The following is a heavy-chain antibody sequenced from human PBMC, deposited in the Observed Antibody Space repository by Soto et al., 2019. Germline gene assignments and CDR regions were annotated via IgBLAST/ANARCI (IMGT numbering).Heavy chain of an antibody. V-gene: IGHV3-33*01. CDR2: IWFDGSQK. CDR3: ARRSFLGGGGCDT. J-gene: IGHJ5*02. D-gene: IGHD3-16*01. CDR1: GFAFSRHA. Sequence: QVHLGESGGGVVQPGRSLRLACTPSGFAFSRHAMHWVRQAPGKGLEWVAVIWFDGSQKHYADSVKDRFTISRDNSKEKLVLQMNNMRAEDTAVYFCARRSFLGGGGCDTGGQGTLVTVS.